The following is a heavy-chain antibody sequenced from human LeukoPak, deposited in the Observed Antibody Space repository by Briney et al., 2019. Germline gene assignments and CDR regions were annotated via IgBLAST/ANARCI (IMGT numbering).Heavy chain of an antibody. CDR3: AKESGKFDY. J-gene: IGHJ4*02. V-gene: IGHV3-43*02. CDR1: GLNFDDSA. CDR2: ISADGGST. Sequence: GGSLRLSCVASGLNFDDSAMHWVRHAPGKGLEWVSLISADGGSTFSADSVKGRFSISRVNSKSSLYLQMNSLRSEDTAMYYCAKESGKFDYWGQGTLVAVSS.